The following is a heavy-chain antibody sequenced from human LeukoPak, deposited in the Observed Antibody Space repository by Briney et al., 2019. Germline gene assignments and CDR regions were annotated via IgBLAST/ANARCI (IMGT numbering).Heavy chain of an antibody. J-gene: IGHJ4*02. D-gene: IGHD3-3*01. CDR1: CGTFSSYA. V-gene: IGHV1-69*13. CDR2: IIPIFGTA. CDR3: ARGSYYDFWSGPIIRPYYFDY. Sequence: ASVKVSCKASCGTFSSYAISWVRQAPGQGLEWMGGIIPIFGTANYAQKFQGRVTITADESTSKAYMELSSLRSEDTAVYYCARGSYYDFWSGPIIRPYYFDYWGQGTLVTVSS.